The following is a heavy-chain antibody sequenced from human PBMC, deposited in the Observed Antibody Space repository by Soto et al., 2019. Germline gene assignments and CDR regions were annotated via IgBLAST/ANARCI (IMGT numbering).Heavy chain of an antibody. CDR2: ICPGDSDT. CDR3: AGTHSFTIAVYYDGMAV. CDR1: GCSLASYW. Sequence: LKISCPGSGCSLASYWIGWVRQMPGKDLEWMGIICPGDSDTRYSPSFQGPVTISADKSLRTAYLKCTSLKASDTALYYCAGTHSFTIAVYYDGMAVWGQGTLVTVSS. J-gene: IGHJ6*02. V-gene: IGHV5-51*01. D-gene: IGHD2-2*01.